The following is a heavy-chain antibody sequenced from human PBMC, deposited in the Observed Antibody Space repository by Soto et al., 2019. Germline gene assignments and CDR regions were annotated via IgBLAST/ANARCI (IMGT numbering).Heavy chain of an antibody. Sequence: EVQLVESGGGLVKPGGSLRLSCAASGFTFSNAWMNWVRQAPGKGLEWVGRIKSKTDGGTTDYAAPVKGRFTISRDDSKNTLYLQMNSLKTEDTAVYYCTTGVRDGYYGFLLNFDYWGQGTLVTVSS. J-gene: IGHJ4*02. CDR1: GFTFSNAW. CDR2: IKSKTDGGTT. V-gene: IGHV3-15*07. CDR3: TTGVRDGYYGFLLNFDY. D-gene: IGHD3-3*01.